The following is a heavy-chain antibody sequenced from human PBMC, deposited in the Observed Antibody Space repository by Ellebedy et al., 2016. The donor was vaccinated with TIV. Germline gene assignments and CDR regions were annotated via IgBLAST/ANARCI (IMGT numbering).Heavy chain of an antibody. CDR3: ARDQGGYYGSGLFDY. CDR1: GHTFASDG. V-gene: IGHV1-18*04. D-gene: IGHD3-10*01. Sequence: AASVKVSCKTSGHTFASDGISWVRQAPGQGLEWMGRISPYNGNRNYVQKFQGRVTMTTDTSTSTAYMELRSLRSDDTAVYYCARDQGGYYGSGLFDYWGQGTLVTVSS. CDR2: ISPYNGNR. J-gene: IGHJ4*02.